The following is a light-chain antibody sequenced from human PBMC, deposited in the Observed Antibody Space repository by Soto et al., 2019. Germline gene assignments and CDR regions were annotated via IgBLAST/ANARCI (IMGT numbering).Light chain of an antibody. J-gene: IGLJ1*01. CDR3: SSYAGSNSFV. V-gene: IGLV2-8*01. CDR1: SSDVGGYNY. CDR2: EVS. Sequence: QSVLTQPPPASGSPGQSVTISCTGTSSDVGGYNYVSWYQQHPGKAPKLMIYEVSKRPSGVPDRFSGSKSGNTASLTVSGLQAEDEADYYCSSYAGSNSFVFGNGTRSQS.